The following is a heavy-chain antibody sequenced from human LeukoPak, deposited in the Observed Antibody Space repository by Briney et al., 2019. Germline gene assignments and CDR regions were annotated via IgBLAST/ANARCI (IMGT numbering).Heavy chain of an antibody. CDR1: GYTFTSYG. D-gene: IGHD1-14*01. CDR2: ISGYNGNT. Sequence: ASVKVSCKASGYTFTSYGIVWVRQAPGQGLEWMGWISGYNGNTNYAQKFQGRVAMTTDTSTSTAYMELRSLRTDDSAMYYCARDVWRRKPPHDAFDIWGQGTMVTVSS. J-gene: IGHJ3*02. CDR3: ARDVWRRKPPHDAFDI. V-gene: IGHV1-18*04.